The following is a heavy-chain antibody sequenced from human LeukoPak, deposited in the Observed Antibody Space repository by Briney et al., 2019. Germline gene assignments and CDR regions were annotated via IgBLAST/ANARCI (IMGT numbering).Heavy chain of an antibody. CDR1: GFTFSSYG. J-gene: IGHJ1*01. V-gene: IGHV3-33*01. D-gene: IGHD3-22*01. Sequence: GGSLRLSCAASGFTFSSYGMHWVRQAPGKGLEWVAVIWYDGSNKYYADSVKGRFTISRDNSKSTLYLQMNSLRAEDTAVYYCARDLNDYYDSSGYLNYFQHWGQGTLVTVSS. CDR2: IWYDGSNK. CDR3: ARDLNDYYDSSGYLNYFQH.